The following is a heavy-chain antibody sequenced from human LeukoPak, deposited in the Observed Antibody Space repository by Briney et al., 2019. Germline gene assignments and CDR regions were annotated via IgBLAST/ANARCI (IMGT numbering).Heavy chain of an antibody. CDR2: ISSSSSTI. CDR1: GVTFSSYS. Sequence: GGSLRLSCAASGVTFSSYSMNWVRQAPGKGLEWVSYISSSSSTIYYADSVKGRFTISRDNAKNSLYLQMNSLRAEDTAVYYCARDERATVTTGWNYYYGMDVWGQGTTVTVSS. CDR3: ARDERATVTTGWNYYYGMDV. V-gene: IGHV3-48*01. J-gene: IGHJ6*02. D-gene: IGHD4-11*01.